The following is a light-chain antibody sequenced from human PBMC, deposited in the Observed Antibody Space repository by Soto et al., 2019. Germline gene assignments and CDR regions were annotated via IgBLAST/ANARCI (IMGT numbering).Light chain of an antibody. CDR1: NIGSKN. CDR3: HVWDSSTDVV. Sequence: SYELTQPLSVSVALGQTARITCGGNNIGSKNVHWYQQKPGQAPVLVIYRDSNRPSGIPERFSGSNSGNTATLTISRAQAGDEADYYCHVWDSSTDVVFGGGTKLTVL. V-gene: IGLV3-9*01. CDR2: RDS. J-gene: IGLJ2*01.